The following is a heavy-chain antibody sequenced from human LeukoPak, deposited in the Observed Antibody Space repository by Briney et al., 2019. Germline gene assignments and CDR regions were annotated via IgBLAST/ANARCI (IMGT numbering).Heavy chain of an antibody. V-gene: IGHV3-9*01. D-gene: IGHD3-22*01. CDR1: GFTFDDYA. CDR2: ISWNSGSI. CDR3: AKADYYDSSGYPGGYDY. Sequence: GRSLRLSCAASGFTFDDYAMHWVRQAPGKGLEWVSGISWNSGSIGYADSVKGRFTISRDNAKNSLYLQMNSLRAEDTAVYYCAKADYYDSSGYPGGYDYWGQGTLVTVSS. J-gene: IGHJ4*02.